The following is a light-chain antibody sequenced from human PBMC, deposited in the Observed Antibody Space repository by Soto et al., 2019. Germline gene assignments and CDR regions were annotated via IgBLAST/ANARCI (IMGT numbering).Light chain of an antibody. CDR3: CSYAGSSTLYV. J-gene: IGLJ1*01. V-gene: IGLV2-23*02. CDR2: EVS. CDR1: SSDVGSYNL. Sequence: QSVLTQPASASASPGQSITISCTGTSSDVGSYNLVSWYQQHPGKAPKLMIYEVSKRPSGVSNRFSGSKSGNTASLTISGLQAEDEADYYCCSYAGSSTLYVFGTGTKVTVL.